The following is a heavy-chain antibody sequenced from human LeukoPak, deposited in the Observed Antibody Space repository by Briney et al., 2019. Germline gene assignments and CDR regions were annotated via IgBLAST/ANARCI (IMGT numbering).Heavy chain of an antibody. CDR3: ARGARWSDY. CDR1: GGSISSYF. D-gene: IGHD4-23*01. Sequence: SETLSLTCTVSGGSISSYFWSWIRQPPGKGLEWIGNIYYSGSTNYNPSLKSRVTISVDTSKHQYSLKLTSVTAADTAVYYCARGARWSDYWGQGTLGTV. J-gene: IGHJ4*02. V-gene: IGHV4-59*01. CDR2: IYYSGST.